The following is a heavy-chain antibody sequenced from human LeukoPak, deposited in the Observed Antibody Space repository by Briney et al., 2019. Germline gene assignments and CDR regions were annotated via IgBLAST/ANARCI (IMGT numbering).Heavy chain of an antibody. D-gene: IGHD5-18*01. CDR3: ARRDTSHSYYFDY. CDR2: IRTKTRNYAA. CDR1: GFTFSDSY. J-gene: IGHJ4*02. V-gene: IGHV3-73*01. Sequence: PGGSLKLSCAASGFTFSDSYMHWVRQASGKGLEWVGLIRTKTRNYAATYAESVKGRFTISRDDSKNTAYLQMNSLKMEDTAVYYCARRDTSHSYYFDYWGQGTLVTVSS.